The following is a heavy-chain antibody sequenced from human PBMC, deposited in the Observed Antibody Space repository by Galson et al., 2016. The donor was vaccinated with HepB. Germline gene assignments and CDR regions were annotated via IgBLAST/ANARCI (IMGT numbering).Heavy chain of an antibody. CDR1: AGSISSGGYY. Sequence: SETLSLTCTVSAGSISSGGYYWSWIRKPPGKGLEWIGEIKPGRSANYKPSLKSRVTISVDTSKNQFSLKLSSVTAADTAVYYCARKGGYYCLDYWGQGNLVTVSS. J-gene: IGHJ4*02. D-gene: IGHD1-26*01. CDR2: IKPGRSA. V-gene: IGHV4-39*07. CDR3: ARKGGYYCLDY.